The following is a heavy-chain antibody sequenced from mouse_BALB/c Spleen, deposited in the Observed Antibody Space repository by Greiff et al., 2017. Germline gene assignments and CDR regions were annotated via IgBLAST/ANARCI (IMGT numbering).Heavy chain of an antibody. J-gene: IGHJ3*01. CDR3: ARDRPYGNYAFAY. D-gene: IGHD2-1*01. Sequence: VQLQESGPGLVAPSQSLSITCTVSGFSLTSYGVHWVRQPPGKGLEWLGVIWAGGSTNYNSALMSRLSISKDNSKSQVFLKMNRLQTDDTAKYYGARDRPYGNYAFAYWGQGTLVTVSA. CDR1: GFSLTSYG. CDR2: IWAGGST. V-gene: IGHV2-9*02.